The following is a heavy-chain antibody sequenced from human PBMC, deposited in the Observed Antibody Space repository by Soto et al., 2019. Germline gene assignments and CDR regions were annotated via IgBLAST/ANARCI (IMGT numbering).Heavy chain of an antibody. CDR2: IYHSGST. CDR1: GGSISSSNW. V-gene: IGHV4-4*02. CDR3: ARVSGSYYYGMDV. D-gene: IGHD1-26*01. J-gene: IGHJ6*02. Sequence: QVQLQESGPGLVKPSGTLSLTCAVSGGSISSSNWWSWVRQPPGKGLEWIGEIYHSGSTNYNPSLKSRATXSXAXTKNQFSLTLSSVPAADTAVYYCARVSGSYYYGMDVWGQGTTVTVSS.